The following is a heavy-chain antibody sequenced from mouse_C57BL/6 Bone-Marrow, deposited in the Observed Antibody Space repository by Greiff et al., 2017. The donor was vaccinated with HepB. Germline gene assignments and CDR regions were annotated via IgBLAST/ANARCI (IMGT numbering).Heavy chain of an antibody. CDR2: IRSKSNNYAT. D-gene: IGHD1-3*01. CDR1: GFSFNTYA. V-gene: IGHV10-1*01. J-gene: IGHJ4*01. Sequence: EVQVVESGGGLVQPKGSLKLSCAASGFSFNTYAMNWVRQAPGKGLEWVARIRSKSNNYATYYADSVKDRFTISRDDSESMLYLQMNNLKTEDTAMYYCVRPQLKDAMDYWGQGTSVTVSS. CDR3: VRPQLKDAMDY.